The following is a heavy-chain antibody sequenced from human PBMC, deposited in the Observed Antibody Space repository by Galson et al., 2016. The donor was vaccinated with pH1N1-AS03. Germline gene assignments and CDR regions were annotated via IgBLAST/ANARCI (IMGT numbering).Heavy chain of an antibody. D-gene: IGHD3-10*01. Sequence: QVQLQESGPGLVKPSETLSLTCTVSRGSFGGAYWTWIRQPPGKGLEWIGEVIIGRGLPPTYSPSLKRRVTISIDTSRGELSLRLRSVTAAETGVYYCARRPTGIDYWGQGSQVTVSS. CDR3: ARRPTGIDY. J-gene: IGHJ4*02. CDR2: IIGRGLPP. CDR1: RGSFGGAY. V-gene: IGHV4-34*10.